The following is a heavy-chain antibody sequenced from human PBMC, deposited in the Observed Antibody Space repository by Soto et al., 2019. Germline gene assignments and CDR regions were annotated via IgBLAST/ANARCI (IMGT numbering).Heavy chain of an antibody. D-gene: IGHD3-10*01. CDR3: ARDSGEPTQHLNYYYYGMDV. CDR1: GFTFSSYW. V-gene: IGHV3-7*01. CDR2: IKQDGSEK. J-gene: IGHJ6*02. Sequence: GGSLRLSCAASGFTFSSYWMSWVRQAPGKGLEWVANIKQDGSEKYYVDSVKGRFTISRDNAKNSLYLQMNSLRAEDTAVYYCARDSGEPTQHLNYYYYGMDVWGQVTKVTVSS.